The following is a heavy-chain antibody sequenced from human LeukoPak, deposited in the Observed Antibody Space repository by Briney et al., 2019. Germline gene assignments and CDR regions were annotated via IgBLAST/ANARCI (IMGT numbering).Heavy chain of an antibody. CDR2: INAGNGNT. J-gene: IGHJ4*02. Sequence: ASVKVSCKASGYTFTSYAMHWVRQAPGQRLEWMGWINAGNGNTKYSQKFQGRVTITRDTSASTAYMELGSLRSEDTAVYYCARDHSGAAAGQRLDYWGQGTLVTVSS. CDR3: ARDHSGAAAGQRLDY. CDR1: GYTFTSYA. D-gene: IGHD6-13*01. V-gene: IGHV1-3*01.